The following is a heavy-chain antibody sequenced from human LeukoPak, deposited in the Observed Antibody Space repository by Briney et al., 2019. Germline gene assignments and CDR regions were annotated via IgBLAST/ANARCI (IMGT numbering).Heavy chain of an antibody. CDR1: GFTFSGYA. CDR2: ISGSGGST. CDR3: AKPHSSSWYFDY. V-gene: IGHV3-23*01. Sequence: GGSLRLSCAASGFTFSGYAMSWVRQAPGKGLEWVSAISGSGGSTYYADSVKGRFTISRDNSKNTLYLQMNILRAEDTAVYYCAKPHSSSWYFDYWGQGTLVTVSS. D-gene: IGHD6-13*01. J-gene: IGHJ4*02.